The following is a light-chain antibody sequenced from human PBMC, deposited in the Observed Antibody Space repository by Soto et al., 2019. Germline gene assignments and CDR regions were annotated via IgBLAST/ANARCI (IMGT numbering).Light chain of an antibody. Sequence: SASVGGRVIIACVASQAITDYLAWYQQQPGQVPTLLLFAASTLQSGVPSRFSGSGSGTYFTLTITGLQPEDVATYSCQNYNSAPWTFAQGTKV. CDR3: QNYNSAPWT. CDR2: AAS. CDR1: QAITDY. V-gene: IGKV1-27*01. J-gene: IGKJ1*01.